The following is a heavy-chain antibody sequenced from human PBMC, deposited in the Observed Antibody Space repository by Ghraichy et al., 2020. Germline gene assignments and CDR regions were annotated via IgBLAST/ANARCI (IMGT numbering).Heavy chain of an antibody. D-gene: IGHD3-3*01. CDR2: ITARVQI. CDR1: GFTFTNYA. J-gene: IGHJ4*02. V-gene: IGHV3-23*01. Sequence: GESLNISCVASGFTFTNYAMSWVRQNPGKGLEWVSAITARVQIYNTPSMEGRFTISRDDSKNTLFLQMNNLRAEDSAVYYCATELRYLEWQYLPDYWGQGTVVTVSS. CDR3: ATELRYLEWQYLPDY.